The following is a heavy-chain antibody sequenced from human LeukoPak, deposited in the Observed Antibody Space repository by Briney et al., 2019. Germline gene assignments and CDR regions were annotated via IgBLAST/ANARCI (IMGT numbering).Heavy chain of an antibody. CDR2: ISAYNGNT. J-gene: IGHJ4*02. CDR1: GYTFTSYG. V-gene: IGHV1-18*01. CDR3: ARDFLSPDCTNGVCFTDY. Sequence: ASVNVSCKASGYTFTSYGISWVRQAPGQGLEWMGWISAYNGNTNYAQKLQGRVTMTTDTSTSTAYMELRSLRSDDTAVYYCARDFLSPDCTNGVCFTDYWGQGTLVTVSS. D-gene: IGHD2-8*01.